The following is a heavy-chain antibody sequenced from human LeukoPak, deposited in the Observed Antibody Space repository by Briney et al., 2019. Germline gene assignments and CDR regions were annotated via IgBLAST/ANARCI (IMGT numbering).Heavy chain of an antibody. CDR2: IYYSGST. J-gene: IGHJ4*02. D-gene: IGHD4-17*01. CDR3: ARAATVTSLSFDY. Sequence: SQTLSLTCAVSGGSISSGGYSWSWIRQPPGKGLEWIGYIYYSGSTYYNPSLKSRVTISVDTSKNQFSLKLSSVTAADTAVYYCARAATVTSLSFDYWGQGTLVTVSS. CDR1: GGSISSGGYS. V-gene: IGHV4-30-4*07.